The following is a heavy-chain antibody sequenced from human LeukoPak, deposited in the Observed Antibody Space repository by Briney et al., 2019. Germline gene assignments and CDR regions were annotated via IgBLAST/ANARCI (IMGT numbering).Heavy chain of an antibody. D-gene: IGHD4-11*01. CDR2: INAYNGNT. CDR1: GSTFTSYG. J-gene: IGHJ6*02. Sequence: ASVKVSCKASGSTFTSYGFSWVRQAPGQGLEWMGWINAYNGNTNYAQKLQGRVTMTTDTSTSTAYMELRSLRFDDTAVYCCARDDTVTTSYYYSGMDVWGQGTTVTVSS. V-gene: IGHV1-18*01. CDR3: ARDDTVTTSYYYSGMDV.